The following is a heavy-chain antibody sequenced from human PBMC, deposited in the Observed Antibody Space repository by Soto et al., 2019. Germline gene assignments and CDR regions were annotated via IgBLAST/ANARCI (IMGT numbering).Heavy chain of an antibody. D-gene: IGHD3-10*02. V-gene: IGHV4-39*01. CDR1: GDSITASYSN. CDR2: FYYSGTT. CDR3: AKLVRDDVRRSDLDH. Sequence: SETLSLTCTVSGDSITASYSNWAWIRQPPGKGLEWIGTFYYSGTTSQNPPLRSRITISGDTSRNQFSLNLRSVTAADSVVYYCAKLVRDDVRRSDLDHWGRGTLVTVSS. J-gene: IGHJ4*02.